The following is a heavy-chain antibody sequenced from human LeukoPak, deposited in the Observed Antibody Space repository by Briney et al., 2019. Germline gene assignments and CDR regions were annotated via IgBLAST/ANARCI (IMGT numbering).Heavy chain of an antibody. J-gene: IGHJ4*02. CDR1: GFTFTKFW. CDR2: ISGSGDNT. CDR3: AKDFVVVPGNVNYFDY. V-gene: IGHV3-23*01. D-gene: IGHD2-21*02. Sequence: GGSLRLSCEASGFTFTKFWMSWVRQAPGKGLEWVSAISGSGDNTYYADSVKGRFTVSRDNSKNTLYVQMKCLRAEDTAVYYCAKDFVVVPGNVNYFDYWGQGTLVTVSS.